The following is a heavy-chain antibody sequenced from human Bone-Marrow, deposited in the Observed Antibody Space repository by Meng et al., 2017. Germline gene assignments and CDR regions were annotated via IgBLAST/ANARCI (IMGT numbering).Heavy chain of an antibody. J-gene: IGHJ3*02. D-gene: IGHD3-10*01. Sequence: GESLKISCAASGFTFSSYEMNWVRQAPGKGLEWVSDISSSGSTIYYADSVKGRFTVSRDNSKNTLYLQMNSLRAEDTAVYYCAKVPLLTVYYGSGSYYNADDAFDIWAQGTLAT. V-gene: IGHV3-48*03. CDR3: AKVPLLTVYYGSGSYYNADDAFDI. CDR2: ISSSGSTI. CDR1: GFTFSSYE.